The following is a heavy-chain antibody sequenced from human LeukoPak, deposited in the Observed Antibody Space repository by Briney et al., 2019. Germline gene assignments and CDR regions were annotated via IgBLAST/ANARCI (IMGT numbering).Heavy chain of an antibody. J-gene: IGHJ5*02. CDR3: ARGVVPGAIGWFDP. CDR1: DGFISTYY. Sequence: SETLSLTCTVSDGFISTYYWTWIRQPAGKGLEWIGRIYTSGSTNYNPSFKSRVTMSVDTSKNQFSLKLISVTAADTAVYYCARGVVPGAIGWFDPWGRGTLVTVSS. CDR2: IYTSGST. V-gene: IGHV4-4*07. D-gene: IGHD2-2*02.